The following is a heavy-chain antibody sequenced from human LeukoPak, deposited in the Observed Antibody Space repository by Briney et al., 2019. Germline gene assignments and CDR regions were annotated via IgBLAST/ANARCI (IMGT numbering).Heavy chain of an antibody. CDR3: AKDHRSGYGMFNSFDY. V-gene: IGHV3-23*01. CDR1: GFTFSSYA. CDR2: ISGSGGRA. Sequence: GGSLRLSCAASGFTFSSYAMSWVRQAPGKGLEWVSTISGSGGRAYYADSVKGRFTISRDNSKNTLYLQMNSLRAEDTAVYYCAKDHRSGYGMFNSFDYWGQGTLVTVSS. J-gene: IGHJ4*02. D-gene: IGHD5-12*01.